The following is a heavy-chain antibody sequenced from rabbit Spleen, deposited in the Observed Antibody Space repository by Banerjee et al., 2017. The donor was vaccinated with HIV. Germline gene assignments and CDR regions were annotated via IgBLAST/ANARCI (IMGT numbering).Heavy chain of an antibody. CDR1: GFSFSGVYD. J-gene: IGHJ4*01. Sequence: QEQLTETGGGLVKPGASLTLTCTASGFSFSGVYDMCWVRQAPGKGLELIACIDSSNGGTDYASWAKGRFTISKISSTTVDLKMTSLTDADTATYFCVRDAASTYYVKYFNFWGPGTLVTVS. D-gene: IGHD1-1*01. V-gene: IGHV1S45*01. CDR3: VRDAASTYYVKYFNF. CDR2: IDSSNGGT.